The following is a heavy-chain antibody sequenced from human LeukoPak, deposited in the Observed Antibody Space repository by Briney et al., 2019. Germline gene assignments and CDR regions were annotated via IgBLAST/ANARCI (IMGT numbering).Heavy chain of an antibody. CDR1: GFTFSSYA. CDR2: ISGSGGST. V-gene: IGHV3-23*01. CDR3: AKPIRYCSGGSCFFDY. J-gene: IGHJ4*02. Sequence: GGSLRLSCAASGFTFSSYAMSWVRQAPGKGLEWVSAISGSGGSTYYADSVKGRFTISRDNSKNTLYLQMNSLRAEDTAVYYCAKPIRYCSGGSCFFDYWGQGTLVTVSS. D-gene: IGHD2-15*01.